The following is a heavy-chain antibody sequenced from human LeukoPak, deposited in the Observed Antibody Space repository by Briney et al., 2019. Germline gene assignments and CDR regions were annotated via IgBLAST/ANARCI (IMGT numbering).Heavy chain of an antibody. J-gene: IGHJ6*03. V-gene: IGHV4-30-4*08. CDR1: GGSISSSSYY. D-gene: IGHD6-13*01. CDR3: ARVGGSWYENYMDV. CDR2: IHHSGNT. Sequence: PSETLSLTCTVSGGSISSSSYYWGWIRQPPGKGLEWIGYIHHSGNTYYNPSLKSRVTISVDTSKNQFSLKLNSVTAADTAVYYCARVGGSWYENYMDVWGKGTTVTVSS.